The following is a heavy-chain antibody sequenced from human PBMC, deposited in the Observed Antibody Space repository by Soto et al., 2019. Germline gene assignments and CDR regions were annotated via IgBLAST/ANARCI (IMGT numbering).Heavy chain of an antibody. CDR2: INQSGST. V-gene: IGHV4-34*01. D-gene: IGHD6-13*01. J-gene: IGHJ4*02. Sequence: SETLSLTCAVYGGSFSGYYWSWIRQPPGKGLEWIGEINQSGSTNYNPSLKSRVTISVDTSKNQFSLKLSSVTAADTAVYYCARTYSSSWSPFDYRGQRTPVTVSS. CDR3: ARTYSSSWSPFDY. CDR1: GGSFSGYY.